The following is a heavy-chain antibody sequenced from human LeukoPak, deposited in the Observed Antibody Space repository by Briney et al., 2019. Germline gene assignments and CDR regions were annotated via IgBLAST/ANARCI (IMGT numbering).Heavy chain of an antibody. CDR1: GYTFTSYY. V-gene: IGHV1-46*01. Sequence: ASVKVSCKAAGYTFTSYYMHWLRQAPGQGLEWMGIINPSGGSPTYAQNFQGRVTMTRDTSTSTVYMDLRSLRSEDTAVYYCARASVAATYFRAFDIWGQGTLVTVSS. CDR3: ARASVAATYFRAFDI. J-gene: IGHJ3*02. D-gene: IGHD1-26*01. CDR2: INPSGGSP.